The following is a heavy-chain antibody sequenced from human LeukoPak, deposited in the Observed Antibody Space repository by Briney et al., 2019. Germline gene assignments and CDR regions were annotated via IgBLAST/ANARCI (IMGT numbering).Heavy chain of an antibody. CDR1: GFTVRSNY. CDR2: INHSGST. CDR3: ARERKGGYSGYAKFDY. J-gene: IGHJ4*02. D-gene: IGHD5-12*01. Sequence: PGGSLRLSCAASGFTVRSNYMSWVRQPPGKGLEWIGEINHSGSTNYNPSLKSRVTISVDTSKNQFSLKLSSVTAADTAVYYCARERKGGYSGYAKFDYWGQGTLVTVSS. V-gene: IGHV4-34*01.